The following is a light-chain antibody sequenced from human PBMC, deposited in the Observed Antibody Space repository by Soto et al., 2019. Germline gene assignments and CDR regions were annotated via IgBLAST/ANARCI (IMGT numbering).Light chain of an antibody. Sequence: QSAVTQPASVSGSPGQSITISCTGTSSDVGGFNYVSWYQQHPGKAPKLLIFDVYSRPSGISNRFSGSKSGNTASLTISGLQAEDEADYYCSSYTTSSSYVFGAGTKLTVL. CDR2: DVY. J-gene: IGLJ1*01. CDR1: SSDVGGFNY. CDR3: SSYTTSSSYV. V-gene: IGLV2-14*01.